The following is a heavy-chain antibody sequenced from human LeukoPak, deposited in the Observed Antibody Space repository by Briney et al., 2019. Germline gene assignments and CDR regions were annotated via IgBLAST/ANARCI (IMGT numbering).Heavy chain of an antibody. CDR3: ARGTYGGNSGIDY. D-gene: IGHD4-23*01. Sequence: ASETLSLTCTVSGGSISSYYWSWIRQPPGKGLEWIGYIYYSGSTNYNPSLKSRVTISVGTSKNQFSLKLSSVTAADTAVYYCARGTYGGNSGIDYWGQGTLVTVSS. CDR2: IYYSGST. V-gene: IGHV4-59*01. CDR1: GGSISSYY. J-gene: IGHJ4*02.